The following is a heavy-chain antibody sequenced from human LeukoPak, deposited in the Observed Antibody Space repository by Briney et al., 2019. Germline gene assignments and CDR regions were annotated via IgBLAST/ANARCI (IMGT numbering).Heavy chain of an antibody. V-gene: IGHV3-23*01. CDR3: SEDQGHAVVPRWFDN. CDR1: GFMFSNFA. J-gene: IGHJ4*02. CDR2: IYYNGSNK. Sequence: GGSLRLSCAASGFMFSNFAMSWVRQAPGKGLEWVSTIYYNGSNKYSADSVKGRFTISRDNAKNTLYLQMNSLRAEDTAVYYCSEDQGHAVVPRWFDNWGQGSLVTVYS. D-gene: IGHD2-15*01.